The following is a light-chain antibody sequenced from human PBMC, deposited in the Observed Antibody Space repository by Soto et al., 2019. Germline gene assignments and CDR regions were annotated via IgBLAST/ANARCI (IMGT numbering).Light chain of an antibody. V-gene: IGKV1-5*01. Sequence: DIQMTQSPSTLSASVGDTVTITCRASQSISGWLAWYQQKPGKAPQVLIFDASRLESGVPSRFSGSGSGTEFTLTISSLQPDDLATYYCQQSNSFSITFGGGTKVEI. J-gene: IGKJ4*01. CDR3: QQSNSFSIT. CDR1: QSISGW. CDR2: DAS.